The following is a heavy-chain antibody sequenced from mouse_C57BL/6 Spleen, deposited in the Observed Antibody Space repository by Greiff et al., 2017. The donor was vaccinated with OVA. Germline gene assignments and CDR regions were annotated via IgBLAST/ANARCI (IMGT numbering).Heavy chain of an antibody. J-gene: IGHJ4*01. CDR1: GFTFSNYW. CDR3: LYSNYAMDY. D-gene: IGHD2-5*01. CDR2: IRLKSDNYAT. Sequence: EVQLVESGGGLVQPGGSMKLSCVASGFTFSNYWMNWVRQSPEKGLEWVAQIRLKSDNYATHYAESVKGRFTISRDDSKSSVYLQMNNLRAEDTGIYYCLYSNYAMDYWGQGTSVTVSS. V-gene: IGHV6-3*01.